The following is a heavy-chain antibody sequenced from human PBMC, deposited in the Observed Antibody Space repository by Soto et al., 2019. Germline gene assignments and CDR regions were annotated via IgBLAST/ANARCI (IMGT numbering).Heavy chain of an antibody. Sequence: GGSLRLSCAASGFTFSSYAMSWVRQAPGKGLEWVSAISGSGGSTYYADSVKGRFTISRNNSKNTLYLQMNSLRAEDTAVYYCAKDFSNRGYYDFWSGYYSYYYYYMDVWGKGTTVTVSS. CDR3: AKDFSNRGYYDFWSGYYSYYYYYMDV. J-gene: IGHJ6*03. V-gene: IGHV3-23*01. CDR1: GFTFSSYA. D-gene: IGHD3-3*01. CDR2: ISGSGGST.